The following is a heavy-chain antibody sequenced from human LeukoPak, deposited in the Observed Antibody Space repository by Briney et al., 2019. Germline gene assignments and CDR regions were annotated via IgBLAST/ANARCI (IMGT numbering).Heavy chain of an antibody. J-gene: IGHJ6*03. D-gene: IGHD6-6*01. CDR3: AKCDSSSSWNCYYYYMDV. CDR2: ISGSGGST. V-gene: IGHV3-23*01. CDR1: GFTFSSYA. Sequence: GGSLRLSCAASGFTFSSYAMSWVRQAPGKGLEWVSAISGSGGSTYYADSVKGRFTISRDNSKNTLYLQMNSLRAEDTAVYYCAKCDSSSSWNCYYYYMDVWGKGTTVTVSS.